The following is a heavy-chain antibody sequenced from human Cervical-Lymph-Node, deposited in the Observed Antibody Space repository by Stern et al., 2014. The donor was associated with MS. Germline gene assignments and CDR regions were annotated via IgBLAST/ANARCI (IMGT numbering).Heavy chain of an antibody. CDR3: AREIVVGGL. J-gene: IGHJ4*02. CDR2: ISSSGATV. CDR1: GFTFSDYY. D-gene: IGHD2-2*01. V-gene: IGHV3-11*01. Sequence: QVQLVQSGGGLVKPGGSLRLSCAASGFTFSDYYMTWIRQAPGKGLEWVSFISSSGATVHYADSVKGRFTISRDNAKHSLYLQMNSLRTEDTAVYYCAREIVVGGLWGQGTLVTVSS.